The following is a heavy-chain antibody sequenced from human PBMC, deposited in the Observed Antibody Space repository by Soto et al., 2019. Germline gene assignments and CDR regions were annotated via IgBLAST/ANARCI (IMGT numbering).Heavy chain of an antibody. Sequence: ASVKVSCKASGGSFSGYAISWVRQAPGQGLEWMGEIIPLFGTTNYAQKFQGRVTITADKSTSTAYVELSSLRSEDTAIYYCARRRDSDISYYYGLDVWGQGTTVTVSS. D-gene: IGHD3-9*01. CDR2: IIPLFGTT. CDR3: ARRRDSDISYYYGLDV. V-gene: IGHV1-69*06. CDR1: GGSFSGYA. J-gene: IGHJ6*02.